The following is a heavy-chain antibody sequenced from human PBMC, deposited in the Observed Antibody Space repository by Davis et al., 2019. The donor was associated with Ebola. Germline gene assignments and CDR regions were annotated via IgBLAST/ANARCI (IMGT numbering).Heavy chain of an antibody. CDR3: ARDDSSAYAFDS. J-gene: IGHJ4*02. CDR1: GGSISSDIYY. V-gene: IGHV4-31*03. D-gene: IGHD3-22*01. Sequence: SETLSLTCTVSGGSISSDIYYWTWIRPHPGKGLEWIGYIYHRGTTYYNPSLKSRVTISVDTSKNQFSLKLNSVTAADTAVYYCARDDSSAYAFDSWGQGTLVTVSS. CDR2: IYHRGTT.